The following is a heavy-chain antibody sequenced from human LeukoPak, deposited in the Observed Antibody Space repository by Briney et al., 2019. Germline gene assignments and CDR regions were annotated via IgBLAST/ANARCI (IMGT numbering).Heavy chain of an antibody. CDR2: IYYTGST. V-gene: IGHV4-59*01. J-gene: IGHJ4*02. Sequence: PSETLSLTCTVSGGSISSYYWSWIRQPPGKGLEWIGYIYYTGSTNYNPSLKSRVTISVDTSKNQFSPKLSSVTAADTAVYYCARGYSSSWYYFDYWGQGTLVTVSS. CDR1: GGSISSYY. D-gene: IGHD6-13*01. CDR3: ARGYSSSWYYFDY.